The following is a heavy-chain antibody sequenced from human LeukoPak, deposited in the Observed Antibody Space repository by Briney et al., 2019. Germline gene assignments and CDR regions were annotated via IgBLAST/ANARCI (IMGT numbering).Heavy chain of an antibody. CDR3: ARDAGYGYWVIDY. D-gene: IGHD5-18*01. CDR2: MKPDGTRK. V-gene: IGHV3-7*01. CDR1: GFSFSNYW. Sequence: GGSLRLSCVASGFSFSNYWINWVRQAPGEGLEWVAHMKPDGTRKYYLDSVRGRFTISRDNAKNSLYLQMNSLRPEDTAVYYCARDAGYGYWVIDYWGQGTLVTVSS. J-gene: IGHJ4*02.